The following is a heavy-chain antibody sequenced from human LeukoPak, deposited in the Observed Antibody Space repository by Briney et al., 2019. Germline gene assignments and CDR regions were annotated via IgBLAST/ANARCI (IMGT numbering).Heavy chain of an antibody. CDR2: IFHTGNS. CDR3: ARHPFSDGFDI. CDR1: GGSISTFY. J-gene: IGHJ3*02. V-gene: IGHV4-59*08. Sequence: SETLSLTCTISGGSISTFYWSWLRRPPGKGLEWIAYIFHTGNSNYNPSLKGRVTISVDTSKNQFSLKVNSVTAADTAMYYCARHPFSDGFDIWGQGTMVTVSS.